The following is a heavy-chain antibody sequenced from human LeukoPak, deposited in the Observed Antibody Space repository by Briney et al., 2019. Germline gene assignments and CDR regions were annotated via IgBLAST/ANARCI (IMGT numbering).Heavy chain of an antibody. D-gene: IGHD4-17*01. J-gene: IGHJ6*02. CDR3: ARDRRVTVTTITYYYYYGMDV. CDR1: GLTFSSYA. CDR2: ISYDGSNK. V-gene: IGHV3-30-3*01. Sequence: PGGSLRLSCAASGLTFSSYAMHWVRQAPGKGLEWVAVISYDGSNKYYADSVKGRFTISRNNSKNTLYLQINSLRAEDTAVYYCARDRRVTVTTITYYYYYGMDVWGQGTTVTVSS.